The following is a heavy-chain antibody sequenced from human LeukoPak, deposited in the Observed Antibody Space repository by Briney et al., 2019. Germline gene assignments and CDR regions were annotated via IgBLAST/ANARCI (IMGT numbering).Heavy chain of an antibody. CDR2: IYYSGST. CDR3: ARDNTGNWFDP. Sequence: SETLSLTCTVSGGSISSYYWSWIRQPPGKGLEWIGYIYYSGSTNYNPSLKSRVTMSVDTSKNQFSLKLSSVTAADTAVYYCARDNTGNWFDPWGQGTLVAVSS. V-gene: IGHV4-59*12. CDR1: GGSISSYY. J-gene: IGHJ5*02. D-gene: IGHD1-14*01.